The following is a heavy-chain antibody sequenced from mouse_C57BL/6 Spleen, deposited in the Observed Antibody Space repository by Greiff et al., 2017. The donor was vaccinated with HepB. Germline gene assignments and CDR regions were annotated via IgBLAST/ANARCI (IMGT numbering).Heavy chain of an antibody. CDR1: GYTFTSYW. J-gene: IGHJ2*01. Sequence: QVQLQQPGAELVKPGASVKLSCKASGYTFTSYWMHWVKQRPGQGLEWIGMIHPNSGSTNYNEKFKSKATLTVDKSSSTAYMQLSSLTSEDSAVYYCNYRSGGYYFDYWGQGTTLTVSS. V-gene: IGHV1-64*01. D-gene: IGHD1-1*01. CDR3: NYRSGGYYFDY. CDR2: IHPNSGST.